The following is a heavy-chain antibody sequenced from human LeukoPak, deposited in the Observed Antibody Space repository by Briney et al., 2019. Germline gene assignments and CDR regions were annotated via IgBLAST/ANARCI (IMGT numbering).Heavy chain of an antibody. Sequence: PGGSLRLSCAASGFKFDDYGMSWVRQAPGKGLEWVCDINWNGAWTGYADSVKGRFTISRDNAKNSLYLQMNSLRAEDTALYYCSASNQLWLRGLFDYWGQGTLVTVSS. CDR1: GFKFDDYG. CDR2: INWNGAWT. D-gene: IGHD5-18*01. J-gene: IGHJ4*02. CDR3: SASNQLWLRGLFDY. V-gene: IGHV3-20*04.